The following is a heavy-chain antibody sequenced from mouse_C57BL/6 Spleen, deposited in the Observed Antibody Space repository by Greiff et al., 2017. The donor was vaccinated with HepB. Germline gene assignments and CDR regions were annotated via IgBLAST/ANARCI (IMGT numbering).Heavy chain of an antibody. CDR2: INPNYGTT. D-gene: IGHD2-4*01. J-gene: IGHJ4*01. CDR1: GYSFTDYN. V-gene: IGHV1-39*01. CDR3: ARGILFDYDGVDAMDY. Sequence: VQLQQSGPELVKPGASVKISCKASGYSFTDYNMNWVMQSNGKSLEWIGVINPNYGTTSYNQKFKGKATLTVDQSSSTAYMQLNSLTSEDSAVYYCARGILFDYDGVDAMDYWGQGTSVTVSS.